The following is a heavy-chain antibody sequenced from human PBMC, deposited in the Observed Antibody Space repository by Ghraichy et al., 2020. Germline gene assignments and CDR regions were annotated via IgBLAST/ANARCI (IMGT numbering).Heavy chain of an antibody. V-gene: IGHV1-18*01. CDR1: GYTFTSYG. CDR2: ISAYNGNT. Sequence: ASVKVSCKASGYTFTSYGISWVRQAPGQGLEWMGWISAYNGNTNYAQKLQGRVTMTTDTSTSTAYMELRSLRSDDTAVYYCARESRFSGWYFFDYWGQGTLVTVSS. D-gene: IGHD6-19*01. CDR3: ARESRFSGWYFFDY. J-gene: IGHJ4*02.